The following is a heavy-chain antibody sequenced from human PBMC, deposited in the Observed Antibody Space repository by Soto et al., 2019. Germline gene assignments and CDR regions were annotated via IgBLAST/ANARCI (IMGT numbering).Heavy chain of an antibody. CDR1: GFIFTDYS. V-gene: IGHV3-11*01. Sequence: GGSLRLSCVASGFIFTDYSMTWIRQAPGKGLEWVSYITPGGETTLYADSVKGRFTISRDNAKKALSLEMNSLRVDDTAVYYCARDPQRRDGYNFDSWGPGTLVTVSS. D-gene: IGHD5-12*01. CDR2: ITPGGETT. J-gene: IGHJ4*02. CDR3: ARDPQRRDGYNFDS.